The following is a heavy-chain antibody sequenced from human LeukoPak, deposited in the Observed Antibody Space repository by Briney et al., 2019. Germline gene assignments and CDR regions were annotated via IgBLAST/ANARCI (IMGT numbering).Heavy chain of an antibody. Sequence: GASVKVSCKASGYTFTSYAMNWVRQAPGQGLEWMGWINTNTGNPTYAQGFTGRFVFSLDTSVSTAYLQISSLKAEDTAVYYRARAPQLRYFDWLDYWGQGALVTVSS. CDR3: ARAPQLRYFDWLDY. J-gene: IGHJ4*02. V-gene: IGHV7-4-1*02. CDR2: INTNTGNP. D-gene: IGHD3-9*01. CDR1: GYTFTSYA.